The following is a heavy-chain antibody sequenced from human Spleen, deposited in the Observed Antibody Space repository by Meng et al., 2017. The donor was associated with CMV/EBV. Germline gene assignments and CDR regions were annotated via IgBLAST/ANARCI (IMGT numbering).Heavy chain of an antibody. CDR1: GFTVRSNY. CDR3: AREGVISGFDY. V-gene: IGHV3-53*01. J-gene: IGHJ4*02. CDR2: IYSGGST. D-gene: IGHD3-16*02. Sequence: LACSASGFTVRSNYMSWVRQAPGKGLEWVSVIYSGGSTYYADSVKGRFTISRDNSKNTLYLQMNSLRAEDTAVYYCAREGVISGFDYWGQGTLVTVSS.